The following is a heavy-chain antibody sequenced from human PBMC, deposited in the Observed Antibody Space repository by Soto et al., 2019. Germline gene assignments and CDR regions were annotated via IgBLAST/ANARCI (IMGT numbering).Heavy chain of an antibody. CDR2: ISSSSSYI. V-gene: IGHV3-21*01. D-gene: IGHD6-19*01. CDR1: GFTFSSYS. CDR3: ARADAAVAASPDY. J-gene: IGHJ4*02. Sequence: GGSLRLSCAASGFTFSSYSMDWVRQAPGKGLEWVSSISSSSSYIYYADSVKGRFTISRDNAKNSLYLQMNSLRAEDTAVYYCARADAAVAASPDYWGQGTLVTVSS.